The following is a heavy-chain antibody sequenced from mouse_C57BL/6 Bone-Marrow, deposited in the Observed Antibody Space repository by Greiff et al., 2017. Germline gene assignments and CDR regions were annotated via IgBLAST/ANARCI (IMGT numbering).Heavy chain of an antibody. CDR1: GYSFTGYY. V-gene: IGHV1-42*01. Sequence: EVQLQQSGPELAKPGASVKISCKASGYSFTGYYMNWVKQSPEKSLEWIGEINPSTGGTTYNQKFKAKATLTVDKSSSTAYMQLKSLTSEDSAVYYCSRKGWGLDYWGQGTTLTVSS. CDR2: INPSTGGT. D-gene: IGHD3-3*01. CDR3: SRKGWGLDY. J-gene: IGHJ2*01.